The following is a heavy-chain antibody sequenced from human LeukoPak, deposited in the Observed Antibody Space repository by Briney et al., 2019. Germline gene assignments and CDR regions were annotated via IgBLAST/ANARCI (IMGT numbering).Heavy chain of an antibody. Sequence: PSETLSLTCPVSGGIISSYYCRWLRRPPAKGLEWIGYIYYSGSTNYNPSIQSRVTISVDTSKSLFSLKLSAVSAADTAVYYCARTDLADAFDIWGRGTMVTVSS. CDR3: ARTDLADAFDI. CDR2: IYYSGST. V-gene: IGHV4-59*01. J-gene: IGHJ3*02. CDR1: GGIISSYY.